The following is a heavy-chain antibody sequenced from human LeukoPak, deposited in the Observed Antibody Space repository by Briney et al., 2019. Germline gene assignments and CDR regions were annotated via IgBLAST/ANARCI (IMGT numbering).Heavy chain of an antibody. Sequence: PGGSLRLSCAASGFTFSSYAMSWVRQAPGKGLEWVSAISGSGGSTYYADSVKGRFTISRDNSKNTLYLQMNSPRAEDTAVYYCAKDPKLRQLVQWPRVDYWGQGTLVTVSS. CDR3: AKDPKLRQLVQWPRVDY. D-gene: IGHD6-13*01. CDR2: ISGSGGST. V-gene: IGHV3-23*01. J-gene: IGHJ4*02. CDR1: GFTFSSYA.